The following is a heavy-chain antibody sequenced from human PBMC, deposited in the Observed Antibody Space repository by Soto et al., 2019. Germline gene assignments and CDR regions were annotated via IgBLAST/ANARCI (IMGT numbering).Heavy chain of an antibody. Sequence: QVQLVQSGAEVKKPGASVKVSCKASGYTFTNYAFSWVRQAPGQGLEWMGWISAYNGNTNYPQKLQGRVTMTTDTSTSTAHMELRSLRTDHPAVYYCARDLAATGPFDCWGQGTLVTVSS. CDR3: ARDLAATGPFDC. J-gene: IGHJ4*02. V-gene: IGHV1-18*01. CDR1: GYTFTNYA. CDR2: ISAYNGNT. D-gene: IGHD6-13*01.